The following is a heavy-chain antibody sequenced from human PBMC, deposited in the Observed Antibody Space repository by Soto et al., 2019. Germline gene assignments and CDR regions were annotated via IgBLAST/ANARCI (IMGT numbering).Heavy chain of an antibody. V-gene: IGHV5-51*01. CDR3: AKHEGYCSTTTCSNFDY. J-gene: IGHJ4*02. Sequence: GESLKISCKGSGFTFSSYWISWVRQMPWKGLEWMGIIYPGDSDTSYSPSFQGQATISADKSINTAYLHWSSLKASDTAIYYCAKHEGYCSTTTCSNFDYWGQGTLVTVSS. CDR2: IYPGDSDT. D-gene: IGHD2-2*01. CDR1: GFTFSSYW.